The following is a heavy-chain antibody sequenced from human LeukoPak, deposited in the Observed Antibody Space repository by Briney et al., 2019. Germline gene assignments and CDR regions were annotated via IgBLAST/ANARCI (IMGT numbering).Heavy chain of an antibody. V-gene: IGHV4-39*01. CDR3: ARSDIVATIPFDY. CDR2: IYYSGST. D-gene: IGHD5-12*01. J-gene: IGHJ4*02. CDR1: GGSISSSSYY. Sequence: PETLSLTCTVSGGSISSSSYYWGSIRQPPGKGMEWIGSIYYSGSTYYNPSLKSRVTISVDTSKNQFSLKLSSVTAADTAVYYCARSDIVATIPFDYWGQGTLVTVSS.